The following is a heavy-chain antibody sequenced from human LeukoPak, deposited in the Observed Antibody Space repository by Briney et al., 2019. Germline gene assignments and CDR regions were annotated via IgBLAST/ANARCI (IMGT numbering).Heavy chain of an antibody. CDR1: GFTFSSYS. V-gene: IGHV3-48*04. CDR3: ARSLLVVTSYFDY. J-gene: IGHJ4*02. D-gene: IGHD4-23*01. Sequence: GGSLRLSCAASGFTFSSYSMHWVRQAPGKGLEWVSYISSSSSTIYYADSVKGRFTISRDNAKNSLYLQMNSLRAEDTAVYYCARSLLVVTSYFDYWGQGTLVTVSS. CDR2: ISSSSSTI.